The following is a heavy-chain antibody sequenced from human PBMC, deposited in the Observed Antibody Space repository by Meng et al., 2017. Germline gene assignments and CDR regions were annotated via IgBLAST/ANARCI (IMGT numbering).Heavy chain of an antibody. CDR3: ARDLYNDCSGGSCYSDGMDV. V-gene: IGHV1-69*06. Sequence: SVKVSCKASGGTFSSYAISWMRQAPGQGLEWMGGIIPIFGTANYAQKFQGRVTITADKSTSTAYMELSSLRSEDTAVYYCARDLYNDCSGGSCYSDGMDVWGQGTTVTVSS. D-gene: IGHD2-15*01. CDR1: GGTFSSYA. CDR2: IIPIFGTA. J-gene: IGHJ6*02.